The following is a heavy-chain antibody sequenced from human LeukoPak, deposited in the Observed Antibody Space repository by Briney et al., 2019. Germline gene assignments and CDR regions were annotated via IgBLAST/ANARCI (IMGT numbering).Heavy chain of an antibody. V-gene: IGHV4-4*09. CDR3: ASYSSTWPNHYFDS. CDR2: IYTSGST. CDR1: GSISSYY. Sequence: SETLSLTCTVSGSISSYYWSWIRQPPGKGLEWIGYIYTSGSTNYNPSLKSRVTISVDTSKNQFSLKLSSVTAADTAVYYCASYSSTWPNHYFDSWGQGTLVTVSS. D-gene: IGHD6-13*01. J-gene: IGHJ4*02.